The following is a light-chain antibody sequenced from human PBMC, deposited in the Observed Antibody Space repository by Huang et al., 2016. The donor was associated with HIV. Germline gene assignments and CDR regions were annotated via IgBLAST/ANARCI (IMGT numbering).Light chain of an antibody. CDR2: DAS. CDR3: QQFNHYPLT. CDR1: QGISNT. V-gene: IGKV1D-13*01. J-gene: IGKJ4*01. Sequence: QLTQSPSSLSASVGDRVTITCRASQGISNTLAWYQQKPGKVPKLLIYDASSLQTGAPSRFSGSGSGTDFILTISSLQPEDCATYYCQQFNHYPLTFGGGTKVEIE.